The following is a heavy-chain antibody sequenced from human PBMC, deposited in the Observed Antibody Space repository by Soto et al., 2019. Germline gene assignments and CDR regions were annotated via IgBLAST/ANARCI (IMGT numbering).Heavy chain of an antibody. J-gene: IGHJ4*02. Sequence: SETLSLTCTVSGGSISSYYWSWIRQPPGKGLEWIGYIYYSGSTNYNPSLKSRVTISVDTSKNQFSLKLSSVTAADTAVYYCACLVGIAAAGLPFDYWGQGTLVTVSS. CDR1: GGSISSYY. CDR3: ACLVGIAAAGLPFDY. CDR2: IYYSGST. D-gene: IGHD6-13*01. V-gene: IGHV4-59*01.